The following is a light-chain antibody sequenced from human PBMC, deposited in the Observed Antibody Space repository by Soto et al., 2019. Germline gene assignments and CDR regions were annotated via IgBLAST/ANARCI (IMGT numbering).Light chain of an antibody. CDR3: QQYGHSLWT. CDR2: GAS. CDR1: QSVSSGH. V-gene: IGKV3-20*01. Sequence: DIGLTQSPGTLSLSPGERASLSCRASQSVSSGHLAWYQQKPGQAPRLLIYGASSRATGIPDRFSGSGSGTDFTLTISRLVPEDYAVYYCQQYGHSLWTFGQGTKVEIK. J-gene: IGKJ1*01.